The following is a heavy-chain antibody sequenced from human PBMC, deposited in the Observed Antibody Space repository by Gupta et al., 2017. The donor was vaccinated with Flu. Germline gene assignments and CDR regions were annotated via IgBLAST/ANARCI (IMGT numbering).Heavy chain of an antibody. Sequence: QVTLKESGPVLVKPTETLTLTCTVSGFSLSNARMGVSWIRQPPGKALEWLAHIFSNDEKAYSPSLKSRLTISKDTSKSQVVLTMTNMDPVDTATYYCARIDFGYSYGVYWYFDLWGRGTLVTVSS. J-gene: IGHJ2*01. CDR2: IFSNDEK. CDR3: ARIDFGYSYGVYWYFDL. D-gene: IGHD5-18*01. CDR1: GFSLSNARMG. V-gene: IGHV2-26*01.